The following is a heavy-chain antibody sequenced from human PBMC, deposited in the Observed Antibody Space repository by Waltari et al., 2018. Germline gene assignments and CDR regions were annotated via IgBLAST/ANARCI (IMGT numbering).Heavy chain of an antibody. J-gene: IGHJ4*02. V-gene: IGHV3-74*01. CDR1: GFTFSSYW. CDR3: ASIGDYSALPVDY. CDR2: INSDGTST. Sequence: EVQLVESGGALVQPGGSLRLSCAASGFTFSSYWMHWVRQAPGKGLIWVACINSDGTSTNNADSVKGRFTISRDNAKNTLYLQMNSLRAEDTAVYYCASIGDYSALPVDYWGQGTLVTVSS. D-gene: IGHD4-17*01.